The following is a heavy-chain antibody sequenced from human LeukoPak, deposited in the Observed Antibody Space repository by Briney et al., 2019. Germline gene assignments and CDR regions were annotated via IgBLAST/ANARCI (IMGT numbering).Heavy chain of an antibody. CDR1: GYTFTGYY. CDR2: INPNSGGT. J-gene: IGHJ5*02. CDR3: ARSDYGSGFDP. D-gene: IGHD3-10*01. V-gene: IGHV1-2*04. Sequence: ASVKVSCKASGYTFTGYYMHWVRQAPGQGLEWMGWINPNSGGTNYAQKFQGWVTMARDTSISTAYMELSRLRSDDTAVYYCARSDYGSGFDPWGQGTLVTVSS.